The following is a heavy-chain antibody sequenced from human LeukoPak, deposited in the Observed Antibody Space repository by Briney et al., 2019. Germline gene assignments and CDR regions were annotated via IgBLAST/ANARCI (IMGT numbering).Heavy chain of an antibody. V-gene: IGHV4-4*07. D-gene: IGHD1-26*01. Sequence: SETLSLTCAVSGGSISSYYWSWIRQPAGKGLEWIGRIYTSGTTNYNPSLKSRVTISVDTSKNQFSLKLSSVTAADTAVYYCARVRDGSSFSAFDMWGQGTMVTVSS. CDR2: IYTSGTT. CDR1: GGSISSYY. J-gene: IGHJ3*02. CDR3: ARVRDGSSFSAFDM.